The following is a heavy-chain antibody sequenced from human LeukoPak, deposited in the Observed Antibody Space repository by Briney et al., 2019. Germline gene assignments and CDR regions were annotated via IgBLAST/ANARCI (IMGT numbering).Heavy chain of an antibody. CDR3: ARDRVEMATITGFDP. Sequence: PSETLSLACTVSGGSISSYYWSWIRQPPGKGLEWIGYIYYSGSTNYNPSLKSRVTISVDTSKNQFSLKLSSVTAADTAVYYCARDRVEMATITGFDPWGQGTLVTVSS. CDR1: GGSISSYY. V-gene: IGHV4-59*01. CDR2: IYYSGST. J-gene: IGHJ5*02. D-gene: IGHD5-24*01.